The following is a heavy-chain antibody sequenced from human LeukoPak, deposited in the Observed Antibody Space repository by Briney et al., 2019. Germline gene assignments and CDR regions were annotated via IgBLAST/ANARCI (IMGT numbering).Heavy chain of an antibody. J-gene: IGHJ3*02. Sequence: PSETLSLTCTVSGGSISSGGYYWSWIRQPPGKGLEWIGYIYHSGSTYYNPSLKSRVTISVDRSKNQFSLKLSSVTAADTAVYYCARATDSSSWYFMPSSAFDIWGQGTMVTVSS. CDR2: IYHSGST. CDR3: ARATDSSSWYFMPSSAFDI. D-gene: IGHD6-13*01. CDR1: GGSISSGGYY. V-gene: IGHV4-30-2*01.